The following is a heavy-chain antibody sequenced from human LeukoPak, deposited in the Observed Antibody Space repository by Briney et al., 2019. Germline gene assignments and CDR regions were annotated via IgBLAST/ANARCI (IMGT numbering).Heavy chain of an antibody. CDR3: ARTGIAAALGDWFDS. Sequence: ASVKVSCKASGYTFTNYGISWVRQAPGQGLEWMGWISTYNGNTNNAQRFQGRVTMTTDTSTRTAYMELRSLNSDDTAVYYCARTGIAAALGDWFDSWGQGTLVTVSS. J-gene: IGHJ5*01. CDR1: GYTFTNYG. CDR2: ISTYNGNT. V-gene: IGHV1-18*01. D-gene: IGHD6-13*01.